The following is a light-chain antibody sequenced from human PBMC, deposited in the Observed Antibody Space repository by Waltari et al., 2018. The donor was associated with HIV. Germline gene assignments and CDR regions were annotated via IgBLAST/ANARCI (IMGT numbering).Light chain of an antibody. J-gene: IGLJ3*02. V-gene: IGLV1-44*01. CDR3: AIWDDSLNGWV. CDR1: RSFIGRSS. Sequence: QSLLTQPPSASGAPGPRVTRPCSGSRSFIGRSSVNWYQQLPGAAPKLLIYINNQRPSGVPDRFSGSKSGTSASLAISGLQSDDEADYYCAIWDDSLNGWVFGGGTKLTVL. CDR2: INN.